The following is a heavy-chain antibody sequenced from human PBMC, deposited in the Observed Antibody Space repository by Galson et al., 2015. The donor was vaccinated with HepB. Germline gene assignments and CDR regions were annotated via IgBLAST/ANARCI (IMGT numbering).Heavy chain of an antibody. CDR1: GFTFSSYG. Sequence: SLRLSCAASGFTFSSYGMRWVRQAPGKGLEWVAVISYDGSNKYYADSVKGRFTISRDNSKNTLYLQMNSLRAEDTAVYYCAKGTSWYDSSGYYYDYYYYGMDVWGQGTTVTVSS. CDR2: ISYDGSNK. CDR3: AKGTSWYDSSGYYYDYYYYGMDV. D-gene: IGHD3-22*01. J-gene: IGHJ6*02. V-gene: IGHV3-30*18.